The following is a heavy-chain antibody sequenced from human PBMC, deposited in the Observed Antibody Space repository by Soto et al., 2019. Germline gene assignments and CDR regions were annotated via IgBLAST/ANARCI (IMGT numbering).Heavy chain of an antibody. Sequence: EVRLLESGGALVQPGGSLRLSCATSGFPFPTFGMTWVRQAPGKGLEWVSSLSGSGNSPFYAGSVKGRFTISRDNSENTLYLHMGSLTVEDTAIYYWATIKDFWSGRHLDYWGQGNLVTVST. V-gene: IGHV3-23*01. D-gene: IGHD3-3*01. CDR2: LSGSGNSP. CDR3: ATIKDFWSGRHLDY. J-gene: IGHJ4*02. CDR1: GFPFPTFG.